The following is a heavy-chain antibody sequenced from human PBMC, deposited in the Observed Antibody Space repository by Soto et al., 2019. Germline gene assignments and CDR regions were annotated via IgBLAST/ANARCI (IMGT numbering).Heavy chain of an antibody. CDR2: IYYSGST. CDR3: ARGFYYNS. Sequence: SETLFLTCTVSGGYISSYYWSWIRQPPGKGLEWIGYIYYSGSTNYNPSLKSRVTISVDTSKNQFSLKLSSVTAADTAVYYCARGFYYNSWGLGTLVTVSS. D-gene: IGHD3-10*01. CDR1: GGYISSYY. J-gene: IGHJ4*02. V-gene: IGHV4-59*01.